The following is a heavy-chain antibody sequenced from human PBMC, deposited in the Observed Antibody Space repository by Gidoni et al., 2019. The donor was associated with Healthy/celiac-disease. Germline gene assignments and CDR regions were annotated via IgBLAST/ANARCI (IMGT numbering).Heavy chain of an antibody. CDR3: ARGYCSGGSCYSDWYFDL. D-gene: IGHD2-15*01. J-gene: IGHJ2*01. CDR2: IYYSGST. V-gene: IGHV4-59*02. Sequence: QVQLQESGPGLVKPSETLSLTCTVSGGSVSSYYWSWIRQPPGKGLEWIGYIYYSGSTNYNPSLKSRVTISVDTSKNQFSLKLSSVTAADTAVYYCARGYCSGGSCYSDWYFDLWGRGTLVTVSS. CDR1: GGSVSSYY.